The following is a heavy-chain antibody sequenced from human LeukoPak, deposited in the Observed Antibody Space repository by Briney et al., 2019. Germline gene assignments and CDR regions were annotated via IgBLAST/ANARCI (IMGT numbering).Heavy chain of an antibody. CDR1: GFTFSSYA. CDR3: ATYYDSSGYYYLFDY. D-gene: IGHD3-22*01. Sequence: GGSLRLSCAASGFTFSSYAMSWVRQAPGKGLEWVSAISGSGGSTYYADSVKGRFTISRDNSKNTLYLQMNSLRAEDTAVYYCATYYDSSGYYYLFDYWGQGTLVTVSS. V-gene: IGHV3-23*01. J-gene: IGHJ4*02. CDR2: ISGSGGST.